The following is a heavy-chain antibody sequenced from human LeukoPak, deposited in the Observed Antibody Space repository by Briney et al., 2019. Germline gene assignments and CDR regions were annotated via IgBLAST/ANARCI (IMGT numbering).Heavy chain of an antibody. J-gene: IGHJ3*02. D-gene: IGHD5-24*01. V-gene: IGHV4-59*01. CDR2: IYYSGST. CDR3: ARAGRWLQLSVGAFDI. Sequence: PSETLSLTCTVSGGSISSYYWGWIRQPPGKGLEWIGYIYYSGSTNYNPSLKSRVTISVDTSKNQFSLKLSSVTAADTAVYYCARAGRWLQLSVGAFDIWGQGTMVTVSS. CDR1: GGSISSYY.